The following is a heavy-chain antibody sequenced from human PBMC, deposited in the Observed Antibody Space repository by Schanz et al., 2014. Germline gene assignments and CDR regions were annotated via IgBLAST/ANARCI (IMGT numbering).Heavy chain of an antibody. V-gene: IGHV4-34*01. Sequence: QVQLQQWGAGLLKPSETLSLTCAVYGGSFSGYYWSWIRQPPGKGLEWIGEIYHSGNTNYNASLKSRVTISVDTSKSQFSLRMNSLTAADTAVYYCARAARRTRVVPLYFDYWGQGTLVTVSS. J-gene: IGHJ4*02. CDR2: IYHSGNT. CDR3: ARAARRTRVVPLYFDY. D-gene: IGHD2-2*01. CDR1: GGSFSGYY.